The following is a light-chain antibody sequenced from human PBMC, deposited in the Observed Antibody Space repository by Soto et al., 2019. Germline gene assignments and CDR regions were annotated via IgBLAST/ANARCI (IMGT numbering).Light chain of an antibody. J-gene: IGKJ5*01. CDR3: QQRTRWPMT. V-gene: IGKV3-11*01. CDR1: QSVSSS. Sequence: EIVLTQSPATLSLSPGERATLSCRASQSVSSSLAWYQQKPGQPPRLLIYDGSKRAAGVPDRISGDGSGTDYTLTISSLEPEDFAVYYCQQRTRWPMTFGQGTRLEI. CDR2: DGS.